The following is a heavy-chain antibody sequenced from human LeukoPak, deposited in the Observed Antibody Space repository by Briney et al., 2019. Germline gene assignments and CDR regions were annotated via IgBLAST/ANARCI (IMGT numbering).Heavy chain of an antibody. CDR3: AKGGPWYSGSWEQWLVFDY. J-gene: IGHJ4*02. V-gene: IGHV3-23*01. D-gene: IGHD6-13*01. CDR2: ISGSGGST. Sequence: GGSLRLSCAASGFTFSSYAMSWVRQAPGRGLEWVSAISGSGGSTYYADSVKGRFTISRDNSKNTLYLQMNSLRAEDTAVYYCAKGGPWYSGSWEQWLVFDYWGQGTLVTVSS. CDR1: GFTFSSYA.